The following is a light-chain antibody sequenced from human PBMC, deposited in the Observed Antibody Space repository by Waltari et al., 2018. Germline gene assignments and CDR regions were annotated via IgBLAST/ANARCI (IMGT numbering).Light chain of an antibody. J-gene: IGKJ2*01. CDR1: QSISRS. V-gene: IGKV1-39*01. Sequence: DIQMTQSPSSLAASVGDRVTMTCRASQSISRSLNWYQQRPGKAPTLLISGGSNLERGFPSRFSGSASGTDFSLSISSLQPEDFATYYCQQSSNFPYTFGQGTKLEIK. CDR3: QQSSNFPYT. CDR2: GGS.